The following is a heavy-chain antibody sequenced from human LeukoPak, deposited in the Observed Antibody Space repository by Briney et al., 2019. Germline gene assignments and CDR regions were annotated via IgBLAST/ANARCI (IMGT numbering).Heavy chain of an antibody. Sequence: ASVKVSCKASGYTFTSYGISWVRQAPGQGLEWMGWINPNSGGTNYAQKFQGRVTMTRDTSISTAYMELSRLRSDDTAVYYCARDAWGFDYWGQGTLVTVSS. J-gene: IGHJ4*02. CDR2: INPNSGGT. CDR3: ARDAWGFDY. V-gene: IGHV1-2*02. D-gene: IGHD1-26*01. CDR1: GYTFTSYG.